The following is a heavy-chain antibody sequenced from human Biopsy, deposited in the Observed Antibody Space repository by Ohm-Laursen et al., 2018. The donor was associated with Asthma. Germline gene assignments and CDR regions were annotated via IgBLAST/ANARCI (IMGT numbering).Heavy chain of an antibody. CDR1: GYTFINYA. J-gene: IGHJ4*02. CDR3: ALIQFDY. Sequence: ASVTDSCKASGYTFINYAIHWVRQAPGHSLEWMGWINVANGNTKYSQKFQGRVTISAADSTSTAYMELSSLRSEDTAVYYCALIQFDYWGQGTLLTVSS. V-gene: IGHV1-3*01. CDR2: INVANGNT.